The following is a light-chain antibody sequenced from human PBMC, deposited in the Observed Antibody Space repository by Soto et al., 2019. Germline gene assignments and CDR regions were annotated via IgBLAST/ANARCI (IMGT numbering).Light chain of an antibody. V-gene: IGKV3-20*01. CDR2: GAS. CDR3: LQYGGLPRT. CDR1: QSVSSNY. Sequence: EIVLTQSPGTPSLSPGERATLSCRASQSVSSNYLAWYQQKSGQAPRLLMYGASSRATGIPDRFSGSGSGTDFTLTITRLEPEDFAVYFCLQYGGLPRTFGQGTKVDIK. J-gene: IGKJ1*01.